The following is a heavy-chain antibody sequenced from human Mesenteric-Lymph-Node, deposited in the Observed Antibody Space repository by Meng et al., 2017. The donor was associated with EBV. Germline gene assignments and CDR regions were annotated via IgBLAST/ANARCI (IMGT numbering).Heavy chain of an antibody. CDR3: ARGASFFDY. D-gene: IGHD3-10*01. Sequence: EVXLVDSGGXLVKRGGSLRLSCGASGFTFSSYDMNWLRQAPGKGLEWVSSVRSSNTYIYYADSVKGRFTISRDNAKNSVYLQMNSLRDEDTAVYYCARGASFFDYWGQGTMVTVSS. J-gene: IGHJ4*02. CDR1: GFTFSSYD. CDR2: VRSSNTYI. V-gene: IGHV3-21*01.